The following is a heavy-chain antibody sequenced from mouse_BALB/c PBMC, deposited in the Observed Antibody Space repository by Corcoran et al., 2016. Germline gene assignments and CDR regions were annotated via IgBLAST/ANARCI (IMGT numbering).Heavy chain of an antibody. CDR3: ARRHGNYGYYYAMDY. V-gene: IGHV1-18*01. D-gene: IGHD2-1*01. CDR2: INPYDGGT. CDR1: GYSFTGYT. Sequence: EVQLQQSGPELVKPGASMKISCKASGYSFTGYTMNWVKQSHGKNLEWIGRINPYDGGTSYNQKIKGKATLTVDKSSSTAYMELRSLTSEDSAVYYCARRHGNYGYYYAMDYWGQGTASTVSA. J-gene: IGHJ4*01.